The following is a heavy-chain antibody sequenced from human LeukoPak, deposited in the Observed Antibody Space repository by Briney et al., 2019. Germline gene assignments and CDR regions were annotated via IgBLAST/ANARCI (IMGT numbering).Heavy chain of an antibody. J-gene: IGHJ4*02. CDR3: ARGLPNDY. CDR2: INHSGST. Sequence: SETLSLTCAVYGGSFSGYYWSWIRQPPWKGLEWIGEINHSGSTNYNPSLKSRVTISVDTSENQFSLKLSSVTAADTAVYYCARGLPNDYWGQGTLVTVSS. CDR1: GGSFSGYY. V-gene: IGHV4-34*01.